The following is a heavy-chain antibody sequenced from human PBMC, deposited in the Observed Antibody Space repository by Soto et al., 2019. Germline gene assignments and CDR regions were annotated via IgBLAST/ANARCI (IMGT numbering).Heavy chain of an antibody. V-gene: IGHV5-10-1*01. Sequence: PGESLKISCKGSGYSFTSYWISWVRQMPGKGLEWMGRIDPSDSYTNYSPSFQGHVTISADKSISTAYLQWSSLKASDTAMYYCATAYGSSGYYPFYWGQRTLVTVSS. D-gene: IGHD3-22*01. CDR1: GYSFTSYW. CDR2: IDPSDSYT. CDR3: ATAYGSSGYYPFY. J-gene: IGHJ4*02.